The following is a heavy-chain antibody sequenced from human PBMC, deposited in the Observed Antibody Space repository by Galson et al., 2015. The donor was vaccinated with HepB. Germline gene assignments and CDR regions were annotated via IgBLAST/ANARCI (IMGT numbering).Heavy chain of an antibody. J-gene: IGHJ4*02. CDR1: GFFFSSYA. V-gene: IGHV3-30-3*01. Sequence: SLRLSCAASGFFFSSYAMHWVRQAPGKGLEWVAVISFDGGNTYYADSVKGRFTLFRDNSEETLYLQLNSLTTEDTAVYYCARGIGERQGLCFFMGSFDSWGQGTLVIVSS. D-gene: IGHD3/OR15-3a*01. CDR2: ISFDGGNT. CDR3: ARGIGERQGLCFFMGSFDS.